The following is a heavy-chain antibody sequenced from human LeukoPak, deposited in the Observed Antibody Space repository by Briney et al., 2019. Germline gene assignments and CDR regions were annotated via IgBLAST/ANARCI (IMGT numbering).Heavy chain of an antibody. D-gene: IGHD1-7*01. CDR1: GYSFNVHG. Sequence: ASVKVSFKASGYSFNVHGMTWVRQAPGQGLEWMGWISASNGKTNYTAKFKIRVTITTDTSTSKVNMELTSLRSEDTAVYNSARNLGGNYVDKATGVDLWGRGTLVTAS. J-gene: IGHJ2*01. V-gene: IGHV1-18*04. CDR2: ISASNGKT. CDR3: ARNLGGNYVDKATGVDL.